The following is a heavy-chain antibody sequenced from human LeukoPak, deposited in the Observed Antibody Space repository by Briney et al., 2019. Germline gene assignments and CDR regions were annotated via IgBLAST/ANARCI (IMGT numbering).Heavy chain of an antibody. CDR3: ARGEQQLVPFDY. D-gene: IGHD6-13*01. CDR2: ISSSGSTI. CDR1: GFTFSSYE. V-gene: IGHV3-48*03. J-gene: IGHJ4*02. Sequence: GGSLRLSCAASGFTFSSYEMNWVRQAPGKGLEWVSYISSSGSTIYYADSVKGRFTISRDNAKNSLYLQMNSQRAEDTAVYYCARGEQQLVPFDYWGQGTLVTVSS.